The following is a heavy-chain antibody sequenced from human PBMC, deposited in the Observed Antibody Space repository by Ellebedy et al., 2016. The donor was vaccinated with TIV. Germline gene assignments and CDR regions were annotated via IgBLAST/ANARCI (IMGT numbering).Heavy chain of an antibody. CDR2: IYSGGNT. J-gene: IGHJ4*02. CDR1: GFTVSGNY. V-gene: IGHV3-53*01. CDR3: ARGVFGEFLDY. D-gene: IGHD3-10*02. Sequence: GESLKISXAASGFTVSGNYMSWVRQAPGKGLEWVSVIYSGGNTYYADSVRGRFTVPRDNSKNTLYLQMNSLRAEDTAVYYCARGVFGEFLDYWGQGTLVTVSS.